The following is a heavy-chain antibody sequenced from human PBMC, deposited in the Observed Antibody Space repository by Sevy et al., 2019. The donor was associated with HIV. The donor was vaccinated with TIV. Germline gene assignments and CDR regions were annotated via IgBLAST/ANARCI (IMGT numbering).Heavy chain of an antibody. CDR1: GFTFSSYA. CDR3: ARDPQGSYYYFDY. J-gene: IGHJ4*02. D-gene: IGHD1-26*01. Sequence: GESLKISCAASGFTFSSYAMHWVRQAPGKGLEWGAVISYDGSNKYYADSVKGRFTISRDNSKNTLYLQMNSLRAEDTAVYHCARDPQGSYYYFDYWGQGTLVTVSS. CDR2: ISYDGSNK. V-gene: IGHV3-30*04.